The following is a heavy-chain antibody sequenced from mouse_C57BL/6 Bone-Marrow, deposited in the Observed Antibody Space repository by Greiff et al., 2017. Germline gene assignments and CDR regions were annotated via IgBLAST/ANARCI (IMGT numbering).Heavy chain of an antibody. CDR1: GFTFSSYG. V-gene: IGHV5-6*01. J-gene: IGHJ2*01. CDR2: ISSGGSYT. CDR3: ARLYYFDY. Sequence: EVLLVESGGDLVKPGGSLKISCAASGFTFSSYGMSWVRQTPDQGLEWVATISSGGSYTYYPDSVKGRFTISRDNAKNTLYLQMSSLKSEDTAMYYCARLYYFDYWGQGTTLTVSS.